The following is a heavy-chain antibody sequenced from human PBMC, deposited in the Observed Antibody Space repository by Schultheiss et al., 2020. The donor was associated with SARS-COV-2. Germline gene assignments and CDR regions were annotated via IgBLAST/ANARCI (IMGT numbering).Heavy chain of an antibody. CDR3: AKMSIAAAGTDYYYGMDV. J-gene: IGHJ6*02. V-gene: IGHV3-30*18. Sequence: GGSLRLSCAASGFTFSSYSMNWVRQAPGKGLEWVAVISYDGSNKYYADSVKGRFTISRDNSKNTLYLQMNSLRAEDTAVYYCAKMSIAAAGTDYYYGMDVWGQGTTVTVSS. CDR1: GFTFSSYS. D-gene: IGHD6-13*01. CDR2: ISYDGSNK.